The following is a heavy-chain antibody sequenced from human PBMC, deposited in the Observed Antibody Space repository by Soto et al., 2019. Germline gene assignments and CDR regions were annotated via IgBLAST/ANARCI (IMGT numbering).Heavy chain of an antibody. V-gene: IGHV3-21*02. CDR1: GFTFSRYG. Sequence: DVQLLESGGGLVKPGGSLRLSCAASGFTFSRYGMNWVRQAPGKGLELVSSISGLSSYIYYADSVKGRFTVSRDNAKNSLYVQMNSLRAEDTAVYYCARDPQQRLADSYYYGMDVWGQGTTVIVSS. J-gene: IGHJ6*02. CDR2: ISGLSSYI. CDR3: ARDPQQRLADSYYYGMDV. D-gene: IGHD6-25*01.